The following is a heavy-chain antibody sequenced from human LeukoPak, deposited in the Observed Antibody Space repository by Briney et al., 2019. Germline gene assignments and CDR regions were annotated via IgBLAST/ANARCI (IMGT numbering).Heavy chain of an antibody. CDR1: GGSISSSSYH. CDR3: ARGPPEWLRFYPDY. CDR2: IYYSGST. D-gene: IGHD5-12*01. V-gene: IGHV4-61*05. J-gene: IGHJ4*02. Sequence: SETLSLTCTVSGGSISSSSYHWGWIRQPPGEGLEWIGYIYYSGSTNYNPSLKSRVTISVDTSKNQFSLKLSSVTAADTAVYYCARGPPEWLRFYPDYWGQGTLVTVSS.